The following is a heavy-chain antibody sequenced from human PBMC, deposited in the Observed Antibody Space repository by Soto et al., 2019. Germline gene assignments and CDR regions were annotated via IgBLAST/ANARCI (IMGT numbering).Heavy chain of an antibody. CDR3: ARFSAALSNFDY. Sequence: PSETLSLTCTVSGGSISSGGYYWSWIRQHPGKGLEWIGYIYYSGSTYYNPSLKSRVTISVDTSKNQFSLKLSSVTAADTAVYYCARFSAALSNFDYWGQGTLVTVSS. CDR2: IYYSGST. J-gene: IGHJ4*02. V-gene: IGHV4-31*03. D-gene: IGHD2-15*01. CDR1: GGSISSGGYY.